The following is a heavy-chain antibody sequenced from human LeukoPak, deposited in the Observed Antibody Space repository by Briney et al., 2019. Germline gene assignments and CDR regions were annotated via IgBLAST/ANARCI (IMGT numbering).Heavy chain of an antibody. D-gene: IGHD3-3*01. Sequence: ASAKVSCKASGYTFTSYGISWVRQAPGQGLEWMGWISAYNGNTNYAQKLQGRVTMTTDTSTSTAYMELRSLRSDDTAVYYCARDSTRYDFWSGYYYYYYYMDVWGKGTTVTVSS. V-gene: IGHV1-18*01. CDR3: ARDSTRYDFWSGYYYYYYYMDV. CDR2: ISAYNGNT. CDR1: GYTFTSYG. J-gene: IGHJ6*03.